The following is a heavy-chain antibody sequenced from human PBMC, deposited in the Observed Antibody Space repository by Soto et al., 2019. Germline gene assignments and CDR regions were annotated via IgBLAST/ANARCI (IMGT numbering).Heavy chain of an antibody. Sequence: QLQLQESGPGLVKPSETLSLICTVSGASITDYYWSWIRQSPGKGLEWIGYISYSGSTNYRPSLRSRVAMSLDTSRTPLSQKLSSVTAADSAVHYCARDRYSGTGTAWFYYNGIDVWGQGTTVTVSS. CDR2: ISYSGST. CDR1: GASITDYY. CDR3: ARDRYSGTGTAWFYYNGIDV. J-gene: IGHJ6*02. D-gene: IGHD3-10*01. V-gene: IGHV4-59*01.